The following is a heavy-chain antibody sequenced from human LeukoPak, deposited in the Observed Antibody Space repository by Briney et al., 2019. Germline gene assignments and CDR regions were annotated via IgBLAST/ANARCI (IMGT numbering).Heavy chain of an antibody. CDR2: ISGSGDNT. V-gene: IGHV3-23*01. Sequence: GGSLRLSCAASGFTFSINAMSWVRQAPGKGLEWVSAISGSGDNTYYADSVKGRFTISRDNSKNMLYLQMNTLRAEDSAIYYCAKDPSPHCSSASCQAYWGQGTLVTASS. CDR1: GFTFSINA. D-gene: IGHD2-2*01. CDR3: AKDPSPHCSSASCQAY. J-gene: IGHJ4*02.